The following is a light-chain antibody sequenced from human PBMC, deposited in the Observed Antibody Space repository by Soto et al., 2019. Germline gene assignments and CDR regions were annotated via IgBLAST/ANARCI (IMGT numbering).Light chain of an antibody. CDR1: QSISSW. Sequence: DIHSTHSPSTLSSSFVDRVTITCLASQSISSWLAWYQQKPGKAPKLLIYKASILEGGVPSRFSGSGSGTEFTLTISNLQPDDFASYCCHQYNSYPWTFGQGTKVDIK. J-gene: IGKJ1*01. CDR2: KAS. V-gene: IGKV1-5*03. CDR3: HQYNSYPWT.